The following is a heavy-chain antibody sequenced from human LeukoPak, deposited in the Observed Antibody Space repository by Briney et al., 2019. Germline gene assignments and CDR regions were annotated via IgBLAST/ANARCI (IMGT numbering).Heavy chain of an antibody. J-gene: IGHJ5*02. V-gene: IGHV1-18*01. Sequence: ASVKVSCKASGYTFTSYGISWVRQAPGQGREWMGWISAYNGNTNYAQKLQGRVTMTTDTSTSAAYMELRSLGSDDTAVYYCARSFTPSCSGGSCYVSGFDPWGQGTLVTVSS. CDR1: GYTFTSYG. CDR3: ARSFTPSCSGGSCYVSGFDP. D-gene: IGHD2-15*01. CDR2: ISAYNGNT.